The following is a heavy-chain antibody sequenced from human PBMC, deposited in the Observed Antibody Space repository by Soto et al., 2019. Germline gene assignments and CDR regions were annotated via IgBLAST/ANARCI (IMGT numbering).Heavy chain of an antibody. CDR1: GGSVTNGRSS. Sequence: SETLSLTCSVSGGSVTNGRSSWNWIRQSPGKGLEWIAYIYHSGSTYYNPSLRSRVTISVDRSENQFSLKLSSVTAADTAVYYCVRESAASGPHWFDTWGPGTLVTVSS. J-gene: IGHJ5*02. V-gene: IGHV4-30-2*06. CDR2: IYHSGST. CDR3: VRESAASGPHWFDT. D-gene: IGHD6-13*01.